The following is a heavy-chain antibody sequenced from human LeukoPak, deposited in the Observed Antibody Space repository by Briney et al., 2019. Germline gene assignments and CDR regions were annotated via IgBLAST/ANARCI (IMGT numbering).Heavy chain of an antibody. CDR1: GGSISSSSYY. CDR3: ARRPRGIAAAVNWFDP. Sequence: SETLSLTCTVSGGSISSSSYYWGWIRQPPGKGLEWIGSIYYSGSTYYNPSLKSRVTISVDTSKNQFSLKLSSVTAADTAVYYCARRPRGIAAAVNWFDPWGQGTLVTVSS. J-gene: IGHJ5*02. CDR2: IYYSGST. V-gene: IGHV4-39*01. D-gene: IGHD6-13*01.